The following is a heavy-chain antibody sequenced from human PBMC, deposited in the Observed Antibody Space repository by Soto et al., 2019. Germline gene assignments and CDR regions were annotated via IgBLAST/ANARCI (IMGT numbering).Heavy chain of an antibody. Sequence: GESLKISCKGSGYNFAGCWIAWVRQMPGKGLELLGTIYPSDSDTRYRPSFQGQVTISADKSISSASLQWTSLRASDTAMYYCARHSASSGWPIDYWGQGTLVTVSS. V-gene: IGHV5-51*01. J-gene: IGHJ4*02. CDR1: GYNFAGCW. D-gene: IGHD6-19*01. CDR2: IYPSDSDT. CDR3: ARHSASSGWPIDY.